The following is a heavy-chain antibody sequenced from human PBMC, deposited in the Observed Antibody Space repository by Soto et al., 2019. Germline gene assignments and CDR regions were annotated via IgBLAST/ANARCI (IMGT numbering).Heavy chain of an antibody. CDR3: ARVGKPYYYYYGMDV. Sequence: PGGSLRLSCGASGFTFSSYAMHWVRQAPGKGLEWVAVISYDGSNKYYADSVKGRFTISRDNSKNTLYLQMNSLRAEDTAVYYCARVGKPYYYYYGMDVWGQGTTVTVSS. CDR1: GFTFSSYA. V-gene: IGHV3-30-3*01. CDR2: ISYDGSNK. J-gene: IGHJ6*02.